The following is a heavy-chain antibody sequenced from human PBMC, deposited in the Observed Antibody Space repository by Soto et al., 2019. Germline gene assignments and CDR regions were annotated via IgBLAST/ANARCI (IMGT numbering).Heavy chain of an antibody. D-gene: IGHD3-10*01. CDR1: GGSFSGYY. CDR3: AGRKLVRGVITRQDNWFDP. Sequence: SETLSLTCAVYGGSFSGYYWSWIRQPPGKGLEWIGEINHSGSTNYNPSLKSRVTISVDTSKNQFSLKLSSVTAADTAVYYCAGRKLVRGVITRQDNWFDPWGQGTLVTVSS. J-gene: IGHJ5*02. V-gene: IGHV4-34*01. CDR2: INHSGST.